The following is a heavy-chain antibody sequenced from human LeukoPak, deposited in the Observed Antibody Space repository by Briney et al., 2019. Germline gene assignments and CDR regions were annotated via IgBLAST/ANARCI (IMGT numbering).Heavy chain of an antibody. CDR2: IHSDGSTT. Sequence: PGGSLRLSCAVSGITVSKYWMHWVRQVPGKGLVWVSRIHSDGSTTDYADSVKGRFIITRDSAKNTLYLEMNSLRVEDTAVYYCTRDANHYGGMDVWGQGTTVTVSS. CDR1: GITVSKYW. CDR3: TRDANHYGGMDV. J-gene: IGHJ6*02. V-gene: IGHV3-74*01.